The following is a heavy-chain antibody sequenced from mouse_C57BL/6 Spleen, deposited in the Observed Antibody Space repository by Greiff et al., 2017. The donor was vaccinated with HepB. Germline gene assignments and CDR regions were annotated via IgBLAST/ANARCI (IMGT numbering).Heavy chain of an antibody. Sequence: VQLQQSGAELVKPGASVKLSCKASGYTFTSYWMHWVKQRPGQGLEWIGMIHPNSGSTNYNEKFKSKATLTVDTSSSTAYMQLSSLTSEDSAVYYCARGITTVVATKAWFAYWGQGTLVTVSA. CDR3: ARGITTVVATKAWFAY. CDR1: GYTFTSYW. V-gene: IGHV1-64*01. J-gene: IGHJ3*01. D-gene: IGHD1-1*01. CDR2: IHPNSGST.